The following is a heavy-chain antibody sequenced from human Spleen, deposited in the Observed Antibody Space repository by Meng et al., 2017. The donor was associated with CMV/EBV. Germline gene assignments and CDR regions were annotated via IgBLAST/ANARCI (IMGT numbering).Heavy chain of an antibody. J-gene: IGHJ3*02. D-gene: IGHD3-10*02. V-gene: IGHV3-21*01. Sequence: GESLKISCAASGFTFSSYSMNWVRQAPGKGLEWVSSISSSSSYIYYADSVKGRFTISRDNAKNSLYLQMNSLRAEDTAVYYCARGWRGITMYAFDIWGQGTMVTV. CDR3: ARGWRGITMYAFDI. CDR2: ISSSSSYI. CDR1: GFTFSSYS.